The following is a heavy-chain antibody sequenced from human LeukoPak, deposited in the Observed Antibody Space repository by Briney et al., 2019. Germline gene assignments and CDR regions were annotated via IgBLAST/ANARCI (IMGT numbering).Heavy chain of an antibody. CDR1: GYTFTGYY. J-gene: IGHJ5*02. CDR3: ARASYYYDSRFDP. D-gene: IGHD3-22*01. CDR2: INPNSGGT. Sequence: GASVKVSGKASGYTFTGYYMHWVRQAPGQGLEWMGWINPNSGGTNYAQKFQGRVTMTRDTSISTAYMELSRLRSDDTAVYYCARASYYYDSRFDPWGQGTLVTVSS. V-gene: IGHV1-2*02.